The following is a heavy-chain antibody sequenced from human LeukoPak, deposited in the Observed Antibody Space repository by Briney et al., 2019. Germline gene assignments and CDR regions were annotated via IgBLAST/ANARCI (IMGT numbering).Heavy chain of an antibody. V-gene: IGHV3-30*07. CDR3: AKDASDGIVDV. CDR2: ISYDGSNK. Sequence: GGSLRLSCAASGFTFSSYAMHWVRQAPGKGLEWVAVISYDGSNKYYADSVKGRFTISRDNSKNTLFLQMNSLRAEDTAVYYCAKDASDGIVDVWGQGTTVTVSS. D-gene: IGHD1-14*01. CDR1: GFTFSSYA. J-gene: IGHJ6*02.